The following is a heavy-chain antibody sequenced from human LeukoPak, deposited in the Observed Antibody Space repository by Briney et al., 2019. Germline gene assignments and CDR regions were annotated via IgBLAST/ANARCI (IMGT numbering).Heavy chain of an antibody. CDR2: IIPIFGTA. D-gene: IGHD4-17*01. Sequence: ASVKVSCKASGGTFSSYAISWVRQAPGQGLEWMGGIIPIFGTANYAQKFQGRVTITTDESTSTAYMELRSLRSDDTAVYYCARDHTVTTGIDYWGQGTLVTVSS. V-gene: IGHV1-69*05. CDR1: GGTFSSYA. J-gene: IGHJ4*02. CDR3: ARDHTVTTGIDY.